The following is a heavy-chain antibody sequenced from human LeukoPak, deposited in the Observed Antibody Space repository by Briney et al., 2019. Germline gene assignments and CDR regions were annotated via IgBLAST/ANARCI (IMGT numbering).Heavy chain of an antibody. Sequence: ASVKVPCKVSGYTLTELSMHWVRQAPGKGLEWMGGFDPEDGETIYAQKFQGRVTMTEDTSTDTAYMELSSLRSEDTAVYYCATDFWSVAGTKPPGRWGQGTLVTVSS. D-gene: IGHD6-19*01. CDR3: ATDFWSVAGTKPPGR. CDR1: GYTLTELS. V-gene: IGHV1-24*01. J-gene: IGHJ4*02. CDR2: FDPEDGET.